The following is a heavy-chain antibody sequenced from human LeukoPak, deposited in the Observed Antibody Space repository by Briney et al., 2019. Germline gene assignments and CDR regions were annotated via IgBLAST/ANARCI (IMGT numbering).Heavy chain of an antibody. D-gene: IGHD1-26*01. CDR2: IYYSGST. V-gene: IGHV4-39*01. J-gene: IGHJ3*02. CDR1: GGSISSSSYY. Sequence: SESLSLTCTVSGGSISSSSYYWGWIRQPPGKGLGWIGSIYYSGSTYYNPSLKSRVTISVDTSKNQFSLKLSSVTAADTAVYYCARLVRGRGSYLAFDIWGQGTMVTVS. CDR3: ARLVRGRGSYLAFDI.